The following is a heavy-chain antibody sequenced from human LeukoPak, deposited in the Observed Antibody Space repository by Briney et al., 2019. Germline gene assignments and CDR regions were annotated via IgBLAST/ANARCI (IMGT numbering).Heavy chain of an antibody. CDR2: IIPIFGTA. CDR3: TRAPPGMTMMTDY. J-gene: IGHJ4*02. Sequence: GASVKVSCKASGGTFSSYAISWVRQAPGQGLEWMGGIIPIFGTANYAQKFQGRVTITADESTSTAYMELRSLTSDDTAVYYCTRAPPGMTMMTDYWGQGTLVTVSS. D-gene: IGHD3-22*01. CDR1: GGTFSSYA. V-gene: IGHV1-69*13.